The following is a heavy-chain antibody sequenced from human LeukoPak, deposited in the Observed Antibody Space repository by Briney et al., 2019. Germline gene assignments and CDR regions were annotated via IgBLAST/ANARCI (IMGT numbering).Heavy chain of an antibody. J-gene: IGHJ6*02. CDR1: GFTFSSYG. D-gene: IGHD4/OR15-4a*01. Sequence: GGSLRLSCAASGFTFSSYGMHWVRQAPGKGLEWVAVISYDGSHRYSADSVKGRFTISRDNSKNTLYLQMNSLRTEDTAVYFCSASRPHYGDYYGLDVWGHGTTVTVSS. CDR2: ISYDGSHR. V-gene: IGHV3-30*03. CDR3: SASRPHYGDYYGLDV.